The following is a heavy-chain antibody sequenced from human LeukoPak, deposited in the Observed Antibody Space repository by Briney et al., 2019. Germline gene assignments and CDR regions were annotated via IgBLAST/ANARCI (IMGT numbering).Heavy chain of an antibody. CDR1: GYTFTSYD. J-gene: IGHJ6*02. CDR2: MNPNSGNT. Sequence: GASVTVSCKASGYTFTSYDINWVRQATGQGLEWMGRMNPNSGNTGYAQKFQGRVTMTRNTSISTAYMELSSLRSEDTAVYYCARAGTLYYYYGMDVWGQGTTVTVSS. CDR3: ARAGTLYYYYGMDV. V-gene: IGHV1-8*01. D-gene: IGHD6-13*01.